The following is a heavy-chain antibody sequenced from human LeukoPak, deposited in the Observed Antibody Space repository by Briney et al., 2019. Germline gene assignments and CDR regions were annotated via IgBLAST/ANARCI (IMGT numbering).Heavy chain of an antibody. CDR3: IVFGDSNH. Sequence: GGSLRLSCAASGLTGSHNYVSWVRQAPGKGLEWVSAIHTSGDTCYADSVKGRFTTSRDTSKNTLYLQINSLRVEDTAVYYCIVFGDSNHWGQGTLVTVSS. CDR2: IHTSGDT. D-gene: IGHD4-17*01. J-gene: IGHJ5*02. CDR1: GLTGSHNY. V-gene: IGHV3-53*01.